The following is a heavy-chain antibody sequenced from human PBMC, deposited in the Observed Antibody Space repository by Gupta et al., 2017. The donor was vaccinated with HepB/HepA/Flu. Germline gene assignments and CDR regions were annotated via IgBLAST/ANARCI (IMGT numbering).Heavy chain of an antibody. CDR2: INHSGST. D-gene: IGHD3-10*01. CDR3: ARGGVKLLLWFGPTPGCGMDV. Sequence: QVQLQQWGAGLLKPSETLSLTCAVYGGSFSGYYWSWIRQPPGKGLEWIGEINHSGSTNYNPSLKSRVTISVDTSKNQFSLKLSSVTAADTAVYYCARGGVKLLLWFGPTPGCGMDVWGQGTTVTVSS. V-gene: IGHV4-34*01. CDR1: GGSFSGYY. J-gene: IGHJ6*02.